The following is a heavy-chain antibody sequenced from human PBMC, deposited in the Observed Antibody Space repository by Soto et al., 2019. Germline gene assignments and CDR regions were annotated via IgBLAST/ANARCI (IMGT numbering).Heavy chain of an antibody. J-gene: IGHJ6*02. CDR2: ISSSSSYI. CDR3: ARDLHYDILTGYSYGMDV. V-gene: IGHV3-21*01. Sequence: GGSLRLSCAASGFTFSSYSMNWVRQAPGKGLEWVSSISSSSSYIYYADSVKGRFTISRDNAKNSLYLQMNSLRAEDTAVYYCARDLHYDILTGYSYGMDVWGQGTTVTVSS. CDR1: GFTFSSYS. D-gene: IGHD3-9*01.